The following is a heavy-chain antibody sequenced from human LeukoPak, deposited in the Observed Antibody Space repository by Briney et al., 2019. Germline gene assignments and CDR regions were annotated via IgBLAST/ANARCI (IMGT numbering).Heavy chain of an antibody. D-gene: IGHD4-23*01. Sequence: ASVKVSCKASGYTFTSYYMHWVRHAPGQGLEWMGIINPSGGSTSYAQKFQGRVTMTRDMSTSTVYMELSSLRSEDTAVYYCARLGGGNPTDLDYWGQGTLVTVSS. CDR2: INPSGGST. CDR3: ARLGGGNPTDLDY. J-gene: IGHJ4*02. V-gene: IGHV1-46*01. CDR1: GYTFTSYY.